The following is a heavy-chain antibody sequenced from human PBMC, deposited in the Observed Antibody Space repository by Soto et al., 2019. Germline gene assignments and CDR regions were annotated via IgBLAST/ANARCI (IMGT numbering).Heavy chain of an antibody. CDR1: GGSFSGYY. CDR3: ARPTRQWLGLRYYYGMDV. CDR2: INHSGST. V-gene: IGHV4-34*01. D-gene: IGHD6-19*01. J-gene: IGHJ6*02. Sequence: SETLSLTCAVYGGSFSGYYWSWIRQPPGKGLEWIGEINHSGSTNYNPSLKSRVTISVDTSKNQFSLKLSSVTAADTAVYYCARPTRQWLGLRYYYGMDVWGQGTTVTVS.